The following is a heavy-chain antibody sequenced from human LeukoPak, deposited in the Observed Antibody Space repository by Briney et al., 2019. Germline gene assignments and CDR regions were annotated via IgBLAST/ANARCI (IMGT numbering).Heavy chain of an antibody. CDR2: IVPILGVA. D-gene: IGHD3-22*01. V-gene: IGHV1-69*10. Sequence: SLKVSCKASGCTFSPHGINWVRQAPGQGLEWMGRIVPILGVANYAQNFQGRVTITADRSTSTAYMELRSLTSADTALYYCARDLRISGGYYRDSHYFDYWGQGSLVTVSS. CDR3: ARDLRISGGYYRDSHYFDY. J-gene: IGHJ4*02. CDR1: GCTFSPHG.